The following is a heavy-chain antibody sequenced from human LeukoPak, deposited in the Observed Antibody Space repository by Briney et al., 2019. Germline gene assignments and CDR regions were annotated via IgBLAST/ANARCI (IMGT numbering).Heavy chain of an antibody. D-gene: IGHD1-20*01. Sequence: RASETLSPPCTVSGDSINSGTSYWSWIRQPAGKGLDWIGRIYTTGNTNYNPSLWRRVTISVDTSKNQFSLRLNSVTAADTAVYFCARGTLNWYAVYWGQGSLVTVSS. CDR3: ARGTLNWYAVY. CDR2: IYTTGNT. CDR1: GDSINSGTSY. V-gene: IGHV4-61*02. J-gene: IGHJ4*02.